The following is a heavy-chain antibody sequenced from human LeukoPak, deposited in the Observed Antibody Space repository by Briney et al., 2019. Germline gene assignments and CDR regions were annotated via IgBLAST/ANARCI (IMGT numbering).Heavy chain of an antibody. CDR2: IYTSGST. D-gene: IGHD4-17*01. Sequence: SETLSLTCTVSGGSISSGSYYWSWIRQPAGKGLEWIGRIYTSGSTNYNPSLKSRVTISVDTSKNEFSLKVTSVTAADTAVYYCARNGYYSSDYWGQGTLVTVSS. CDR1: GGSISSGSYY. J-gene: IGHJ4*02. V-gene: IGHV4-61*02. CDR3: ARNGYYSSDY.